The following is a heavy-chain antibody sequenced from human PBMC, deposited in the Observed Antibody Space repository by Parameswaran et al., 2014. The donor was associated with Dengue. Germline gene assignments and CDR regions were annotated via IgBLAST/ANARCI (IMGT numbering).Heavy chain of an antibody. V-gene: IGHV3-66*01. Sequence: VRQMPGKGLEWVSVIYSGGSTYYADSVKGRFTISRDNSKNTLYLQMNSLRAEDTAVYYCARAATVVTHGYYYGMDVWGQGTTVTVSS. J-gene: IGHJ6*02. CDR2: IYSGGST. D-gene: IGHD4-23*01. CDR3: ARAATVVTHGYYYGMDV.